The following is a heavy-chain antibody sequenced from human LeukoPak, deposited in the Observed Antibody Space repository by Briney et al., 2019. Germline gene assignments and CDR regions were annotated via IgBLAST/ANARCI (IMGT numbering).Heavy chain of an antibody. CDR2: IKSKTEGGTT. CDR1: GFTFSNAW. J-gene: IGHJ5*02. Sequence: GGSLRLSCAASGFTFSNAWMSWVRQAPGKGLEWVGRIKSKTEGGTTDYAAPVKGRFTISRDDSKNTLYLQMNSLKTEDTALYYRTTGSPWGQGTLVTVSS. V-gene: IGHV3-15*01. CDR3: TTGSP.